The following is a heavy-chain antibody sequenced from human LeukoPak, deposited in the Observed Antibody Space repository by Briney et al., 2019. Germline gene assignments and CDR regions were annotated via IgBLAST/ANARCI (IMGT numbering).Heavy chain of an antibody. Sequence: PGGSLRLSCVASGFTSSNYWMSWARQAPGKGLEWVANIKQDGSEKYYVDSVKGRFTISRDNAKNSLYLQMISLRAEDTAVYYCARTGDSHYWGQGTLVTVSS. J-gene: IGHJ4*02. CDR1: GFTSSNYW. CDR2: IKQDGSEK. V-gene: IGHV3-7*03. CDR3: ARTGDSHY. D-gene: IGHD7-27*01.